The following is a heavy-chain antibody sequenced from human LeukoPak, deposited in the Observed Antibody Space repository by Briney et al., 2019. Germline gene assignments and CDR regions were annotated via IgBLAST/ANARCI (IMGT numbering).Heavy chain of an antibody. CDR3: ARGDCGSTSCYYHYYGMDV. Sequence: GGSLRLSCAASGFTFSNYGMTWVRQAPGKGLEWVSGLSGSGGSTYYADSVKGRFTISRDNSRNTLYLQMNSLRAEDTAVYYCARGDCGSTSCYYHYYGMDVWGQGTTVTVSS. D-gene: IGHD2-2*01. J-gene: IGHJ6*02. CDR2: LSGSGGST. CDR1: GFTFSNYG. V-gene: IGHV3-23*01.